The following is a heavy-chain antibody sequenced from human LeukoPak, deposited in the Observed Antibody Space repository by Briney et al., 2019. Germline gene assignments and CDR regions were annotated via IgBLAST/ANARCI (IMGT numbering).Heavy chain of an antibody. D-gene: IGHD3-16*01. CDR3: AVGGGY. CDR2: ISSSGTTR. J-gene: IGHJ4*02. Sequence: GGSLRLSCAAPGFTFSTYEMNWVRQAPGRGLEWIAHISSSGTTRKYADSVKGRFTISRDNAENSLFLQMNSLRAEDTALYYCAVGGGYWGQGTLVTVSS. CDR1: GFTFSTYE. V-gene: IGHV3-48*03.